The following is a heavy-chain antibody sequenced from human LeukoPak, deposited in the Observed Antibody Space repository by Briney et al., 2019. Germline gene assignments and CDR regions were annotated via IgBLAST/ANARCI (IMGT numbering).Heavy chain of an antibody. V-gene: IGHV3-23*01. CDR1: GFTFSSYA. CDR2: ISGSGGST. Sequence: GGSLRLSCAASGFTFSSYAMSWVRQAPGKGLEWVSAISGSGGSTYYADSVKGRFTISGDKSENTLYLQMNSLRPEDTAFYYCARGPGPIAGAKNPFDIWGQGTMVTVSS. CDR3: ARGPGPIAGAKNPFDI. J-gene: IGHJ3*02. D-gene: IGHD1-26*01.